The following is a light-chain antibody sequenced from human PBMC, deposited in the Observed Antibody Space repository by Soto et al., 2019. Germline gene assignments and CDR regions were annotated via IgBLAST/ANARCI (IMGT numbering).Light chain of an antibody. CDR1: TSNIGNNY. V-gene: IGLV1-51*02. CDR2: DNN. CDR3: GAWDSSLSAGV. Sequence: QSVLTQPPSVSAAPGQKVTISCSGSTSNIGNNYVSWYQQFPGTAPKLLIYDNNKRPSGIPDRFSGSKSGTSATLGITGLQTGDEADYYCGAWDSSLSAGVFGGGTQLNVL. J-gene: IGLJ3*02.